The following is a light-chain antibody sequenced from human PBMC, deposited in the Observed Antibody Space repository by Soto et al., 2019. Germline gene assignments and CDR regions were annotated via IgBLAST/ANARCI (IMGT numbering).Light chain of an antibody. CDR3: QQRSNWPPFT. CDR2: DAS. CDR1: QSVSSD. J-gene: IGKJ3*01. Sequence: EIVLTQSPATLSLSPGERATLSCRASQSVSSDLAWYQQKPGQAPRLLIYDASNRSTGIPARCSGSGSGTDFTLTISSLEPEDFAVYYCQQRSNWPPFTFGPGTKVDIK. V-gene: IGKV3-11*01.